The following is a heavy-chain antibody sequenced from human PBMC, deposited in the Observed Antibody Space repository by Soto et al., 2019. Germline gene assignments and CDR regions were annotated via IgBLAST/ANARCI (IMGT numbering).Heavy chain of an antibody. CDR2: IIPIFGTA. V-gene: IGHV1-69*13. CDR1: GGTFSSYA. D-gene: IGHD2-21*02. CDR3: ARTYCGGDCPPGY. J-gene: IGHJ4*02. Sequence: SVKVSCKASGGTFSSYAISWVRQAPGQGLEWMGGIIPIFGTANYAQKFQGRVTITADESTSTAYMELSSLRSEDTAVYYCARTYCGGDCPPGYWGQGTLVTVSS.